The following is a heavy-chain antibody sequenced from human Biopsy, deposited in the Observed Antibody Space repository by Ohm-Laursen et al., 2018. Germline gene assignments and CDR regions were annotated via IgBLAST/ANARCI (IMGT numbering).Heavy chain of an antibody. CDR3: LREAATGYYRTADF. V-gene: IGHV3-30*03. D-gene: IGHD3-9*01. J-gene: IGHJ4*02. CDR1: GFTFSSHG. CDR2: FSNDGINK. Sequence: SLRLSCAASGFTFSSHGMHWVRQAPGKGLEWVAHFSNDGINKHYADSVKGRFTISRDNSKNTLSLQMNSLRVEDTAMYYCLREAATGYYRTADFWGQGTLVTVSS.